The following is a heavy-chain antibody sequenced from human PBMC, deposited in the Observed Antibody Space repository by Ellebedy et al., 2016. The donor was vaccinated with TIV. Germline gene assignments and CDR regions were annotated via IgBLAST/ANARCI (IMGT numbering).Heavy chain of an antibody. CDR3: AKEGYSSGWFG. Sequence: PGGSLRLSCAASGFTFSSYTMHWVRQAPGKGLEYISAFSANGDKTYYVNSVKGRFTISRDNSKNTLYLQMNSLRAEDTAVYYYAKEGYSSGWFGWGQGTLGTVSS. D-gene: IGHD6-19*01. CDR2: FSANGDKT. CDR1: GFTFSSYT. V-gene: IGHV3-64*01. J-gene: IGHJ4*02.